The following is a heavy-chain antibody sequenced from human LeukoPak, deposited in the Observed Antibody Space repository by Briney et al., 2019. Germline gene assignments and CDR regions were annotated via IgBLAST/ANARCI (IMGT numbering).Heavy chain of an antibody. D-gene: IGHD5-12*01. J-gene: IGHJ6*02. CDR1: GGTFSSYA. CDR3: AREDIVATISYYYGMDV. V-gene: IGHV1-69*04. Sequence: SVKVSCKASGGTFSSYAISWVRQAPGQGLEWMGRIIPILGIANYAQKFQGRVTITADKSTSTAYMELSSLRSEDTAVYYCAREDIVATISYYYGMDVWGQGTTVTVSS. CDR2: IIPILGIA.